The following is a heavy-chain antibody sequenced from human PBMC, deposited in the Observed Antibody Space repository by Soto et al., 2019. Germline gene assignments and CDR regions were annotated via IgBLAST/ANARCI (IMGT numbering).Heavy chain of an antibody. J-gene: IGHJ5*02. Sequence: QLQLQESGPGLVKPSETLSLTCTVSGGSISSSSYYWGWIRQPPGKGLEWIGSIYYSGSTYYNPSLKGRVTISVDTSKNQFSLKLSSVTAADTAVYYCARKLLWFGELKWFDPWGQGTLVTVSS. CDR1: GGSISSSSYY. CDR2: IYYSGST. D-gene: IGHD3-10*01. V-gene: IGHV4-39*01. CDR3: ARKLLWFGELKWFDP.